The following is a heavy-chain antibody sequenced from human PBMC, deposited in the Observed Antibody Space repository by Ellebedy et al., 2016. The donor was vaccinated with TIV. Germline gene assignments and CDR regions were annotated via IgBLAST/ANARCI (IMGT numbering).Heavy chain of an antibody. CDR1: GFTFSSYA. D-gene: IGHD3-22*01. CDR3: ARGDYYDSSGTDDAFDI. Sequence: GESLKISXAASGFTFSSYAMSWVRQAPGKGLEWVSAISGSGGSTYYADSVKGRFTISRDNSKNTLYLQMNSLRAEDTAVYYCARGDYYDSSGTDDAFDIWGQGTMVTVSS. J-gene: IGHJ3*02. V-gene: IGHV3-23*01. CDR2: ISGSGGST.